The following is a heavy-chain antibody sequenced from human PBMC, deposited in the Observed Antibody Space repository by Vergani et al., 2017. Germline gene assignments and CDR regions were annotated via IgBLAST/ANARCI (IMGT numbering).Heavy chain of an antibody. J-gene: IGHJ6*03. V-gene: IGHV3-21*01. CDR3: AKGPDEDTAMVTIYYYYYYMDV. CDR1: GFTFSSYS. D-gene: IGHD5-18*01. CDR2: ISSSSSYI. Sequence: EVQLVESGGGLVKPGGSLRLSCAASGFTFSSYSMNWVRQAPGKGLEWVSSISSSSSYIYYADSVKGRFTISRDNAKNSLYLQMNSLRAEDTAVYYCAKGPDEDTAMVTIYYYYYYMDVWGKGTTVTVSS.